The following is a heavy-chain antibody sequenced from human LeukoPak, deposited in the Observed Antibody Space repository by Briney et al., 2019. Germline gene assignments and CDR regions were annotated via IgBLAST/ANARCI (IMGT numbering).Heavy chain of an antibody. CDR2: IYYSGST. V-gene: IGHV4-39*01. Sequence: KPSETLSLTCSVSGGSMSRSSYYWGWIRQPPGKGLERIGSIYYSGSTYYNPSLKSRVTISIDTSKNQFSLKVSSVTAADTAVYYGARHSGALAGSYPFWGQGTLVTVSS. D-gene: IGHD6-19*01. CDR1: GGSMSRSSYY. CDR3: ARHSGALAGSYPF. J-gene: IGHJ4*02.